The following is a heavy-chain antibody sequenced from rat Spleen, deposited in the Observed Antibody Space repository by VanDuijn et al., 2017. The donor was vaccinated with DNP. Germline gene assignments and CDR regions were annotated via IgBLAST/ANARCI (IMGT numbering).Heavy chain of an antibody. V-gene: IGHV5S23*01. CDR3: ARRGRSPFTY. CDR1: GFTFSNYD. J-gene: IGHJ3*01. D-gene: IGHD3-1*01. CDR2: FSSGGGNT. Sequence: EVQLVESGGGLVLPGRSLKLSCAASGFTFSNYDMAWVRQAPTRGLEWVASFSSGGGNTYYRDSVKGRFTISRDDAKSTLYLQMDSLRSEDTATYYCARRGRSPFTYWGQGTLVTVSS.